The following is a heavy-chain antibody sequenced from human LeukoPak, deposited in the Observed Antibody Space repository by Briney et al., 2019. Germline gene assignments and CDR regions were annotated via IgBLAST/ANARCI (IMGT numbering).Heavy chain of an antibody. CDR2: ISGSGGST. V-gene: IGHV3-23*01. CDR1: GFTFSSYA. Sequence: GGSLRLSCAASGFTFSSYAMSWVRQAPGKGLEWVSAISGSGGSTYYADSVKGRFTISRDNSKNTLYLQMNSLRAEDTAVYYCAEDPYSTRAYNWFDPWGQGTLVTVSS. D-gene: IGHD2-21*01. CDR3: AEDPYSTRAYNWFDP. J-gene: IGHJ5*02.